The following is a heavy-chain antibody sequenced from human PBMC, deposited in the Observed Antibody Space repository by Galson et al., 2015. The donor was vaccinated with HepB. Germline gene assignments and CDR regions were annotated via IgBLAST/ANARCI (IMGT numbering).Heavy chain of an antibody. CDR1: GFTFSTYA. V-gene: IGHV3-23*01. Sequence: SLRLSCAASGFTFSTYAMGWVRQAPGKGLEWVSTISASGGRTYYADSVKGRFTISRDNSKNTLYLQMNSLRTEDTAVYYCASVGSSWDSSLSPLVYWGRGTLVAVPS. CDR2: ISASGGRT. CDR3: ASVGSSWDSSLSPLVY. D-gene: IGHD6-13*01. J-gene: IGHJ4*02.